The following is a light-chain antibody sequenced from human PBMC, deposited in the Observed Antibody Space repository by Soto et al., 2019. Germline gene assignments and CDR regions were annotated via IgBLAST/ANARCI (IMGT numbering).Light chain of an antibody. CDR1: QSVSSSY. J-gene: IGKJ3*01. CDR3: HQYNNWPPIT. V-gene: IGKV3-20*01. Sequence: EIVLTQSPGTLSLSPGERATLSCRASQSVSSSYLAWYQQKPGQAPRLLNYGASSRATGIPDRFSGSGSGTDFTLTISRLEPEDFAVYYCHQYNNWPPITFGPGTKVDIK. CDR2: GAS.